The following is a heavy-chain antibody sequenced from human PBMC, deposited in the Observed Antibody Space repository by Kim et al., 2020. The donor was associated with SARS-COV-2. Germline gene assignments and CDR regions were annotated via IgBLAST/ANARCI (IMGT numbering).Heavy chain of an antibody. CDR1: GYTFTSYG. V-gene: IGHV1-18*01. CDR2: ISAYNGNT. J-gene: IGHJ6*02. Sequence: ASVKVSCKASGYTFTSYGISWVRQAPGQGLEWMGWISAYNGNTNYAQKLQGRVTMTTDTSTSTAYMELRSLRSDDTAVYYCAREGTGLWGSYRLTQGKDYGMVVWCQGTTVTVSS. CDR3: AREGTGLWGSYRLTQGKDYGMVV. D-gene: IGHD3-16*02.